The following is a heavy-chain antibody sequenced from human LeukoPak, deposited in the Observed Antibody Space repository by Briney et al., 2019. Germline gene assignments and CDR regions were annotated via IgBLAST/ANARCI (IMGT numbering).Heavy chain of an antibody. D-gene: IGHD5-12*01. CDR3: AKSNGYGLIDY. J-gene: IGHJ4*02. CDR1: GASISSSNYY. CDR2: IYSSGNT. Sequence: NPSETLSLTCAVSGASISSSNYYWGWVRQSPGKGLEWIGNIYSSGNTYYNASLKSRVTMYIDTSKNQFSLKLSSVTAADTAMYYCAKSNGYGLIDYWGQGTLVTVSS. V-gene: IGHV4-39*01.